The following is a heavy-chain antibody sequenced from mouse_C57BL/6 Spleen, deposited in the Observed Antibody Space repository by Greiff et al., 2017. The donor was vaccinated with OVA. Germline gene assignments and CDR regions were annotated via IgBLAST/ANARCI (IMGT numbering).Heavy chain of an antibody. J-gene: IGHJ4*01. CDR3: ARDDYSNYGAMDY. Sequence: VQLQQSGPGLVKPSQSLSLTCFVTGYSITSGYYWNWIRQFPGNKLEWMGYISYDGSNNYNPSLKNRISITRDTSKNQFFLKLNSVTTEDTATYYCARDDYSNYGAMDYWGQGTSVTVSS. CDR1: GYSITSGYY. D-gene: IGHD2-5*01. CDR2: ISYDGSN. V-gene: IGHV3-6*01.